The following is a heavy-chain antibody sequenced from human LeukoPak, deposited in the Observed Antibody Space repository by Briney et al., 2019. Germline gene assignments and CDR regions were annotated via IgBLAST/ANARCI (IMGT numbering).Heavy chain of an antibody. V-gene: IGHV3-30*03. Sequence: GGSLRLSCAASGFTFSDYYMSWIRQAPGKGLEWVAVISYDGSNEYYADSVKGRFTISRDNSKNTLYLQMNSLRAEDTAVYYCAREGFRWLQFGFDYWGQGTLVTVSS. D-gene: IGHD5-24*01. CDR2: ISYDGSNE. J-gene: IGHJ4*02. CDR1: GFTFSDYY. CDR3: AREGFRWLQFGFDY.